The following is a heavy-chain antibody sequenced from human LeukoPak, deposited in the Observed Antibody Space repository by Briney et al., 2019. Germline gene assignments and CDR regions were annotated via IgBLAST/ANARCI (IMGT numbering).Heavy chain of an antibody. CDR2: ISYDGSNK. Sequence: PGRSLRLSCAASGFTFSSYAMHWVRQAPGHGLEWVAVISYDGSNKYYADSVKGRFTISRDNSKNTLYLQMNSLRAEDTAVYYCAREILSGWYRNVDYWGQGTLVTVSS. CDR1: GFTFSSYA. J-gene: IGHJ4*02. V-gene: IGHV3-30*04. D-gene: IGHD6-19*01. CDR3: AREILSGWYRNVDY.